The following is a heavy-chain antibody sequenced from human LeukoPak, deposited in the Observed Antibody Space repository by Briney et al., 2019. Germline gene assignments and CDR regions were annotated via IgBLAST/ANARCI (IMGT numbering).Heavy chain of an antibody. CDR3: AKYKVGATGEFDY. V-gene: IGHV3-23*01. CDR1: RFTFSSYA. D-gene: IGHD1-26*01. Sequence: GGSLRLSCAASRFTFSSYAMSWVRQAPGKGLEWVSAISGSGGSTYYADSVKGRFTISRDNSKNTLYLQMNSLRAEDTAVYYCAKYKVGATGEFDYWGQGTLVTVSS. J-gene: IGHJ4*02. CDR2: ISGSGGST.